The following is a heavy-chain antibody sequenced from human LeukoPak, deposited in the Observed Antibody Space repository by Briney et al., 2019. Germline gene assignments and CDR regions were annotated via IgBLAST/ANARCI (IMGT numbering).Heavy chain of an antibody. V-gene: IGHV1-18*01. J-gene: IGHJ4*02. CDR3: ARDRLGELLKDY. D-gene: IGHD3-10*01. CDR1: GYTFTSYG. Sequence: ASVKVSCKASGYTFTSYGISWVRQAPGQGLEWMGWISAYNGNANYAQKLQGRVTMTTDTSTSTAYMELRSLRSDDTAVYYCARDRLGELLKDYWGQGTLVTVSS. CDR2: ISAYNGNA.